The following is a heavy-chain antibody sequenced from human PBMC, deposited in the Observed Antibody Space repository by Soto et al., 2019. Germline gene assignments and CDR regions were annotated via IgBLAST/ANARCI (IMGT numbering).Heavy chain of an antibody. J-gene: IGHJ5*02. CDR1: GGTFSSYA. CDR3: ARWEAAAAKGWFDP. V-gene: IGHV1-69*13. CDR2: IIPIFGTA. D-gene: IGHD6-13*01. Sequence: SVKVSCKASGGTFSSYAISWVRQAPGQGLEWMGGIIPIFGTANYAQKFQGRVTITADESTSTAYMELSSLRSEDTAVYYCARWEAAAAKGWFDPWGQGTLVTVSS.